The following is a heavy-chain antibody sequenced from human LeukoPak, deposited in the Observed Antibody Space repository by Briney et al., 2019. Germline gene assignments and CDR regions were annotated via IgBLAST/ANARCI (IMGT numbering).Heavy chain of an antibody. J-gene: IGHJ4*02. D-gene: IGHD2-21*02. CDR3: ARAGEVVVTAIRVCYFDY. V-gene: IGHV4-59*01. CDR2: IYYSGST. Sequence: PSETLSLTCTVSGGSISSYYWSWIRQPPGKGLEWIGYIYYSGSTNYNPSLKSRVTISVDTSKNQFSLKLSSVTAADTAVYYCARAGEVVVTAIRVCYFDYWGQGTLVTVSS. CDR1: GGSISSYY.